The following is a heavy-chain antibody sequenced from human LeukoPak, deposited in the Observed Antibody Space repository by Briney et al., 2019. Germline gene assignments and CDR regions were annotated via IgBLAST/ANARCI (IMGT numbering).Heavy chain of an antibody. D-gene: IGHD6-19*01. V-gene: IGHV3-9*01. J-gene: IGHJ4*02. CDR3: ARGCYTSGWYTFAY. Sequence: GSSLRLPCAASGFIFDDYDMHCVPQSPGKALEGVSGISWNSCSILYADSVKRRFTISRHNPKHSLYLKMTSLRAEDTALYYCARGCYTSGWYTFAYWGQGTLVTVPS. CDR2: ISWNSCSI. CDR1: GFIFDDYD.